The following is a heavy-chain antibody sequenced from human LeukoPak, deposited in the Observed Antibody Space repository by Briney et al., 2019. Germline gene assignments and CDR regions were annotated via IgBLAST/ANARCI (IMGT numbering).Heavy chain of an antibody. J-gene: IGHJ5*02. D-gene: IGHD1-26*01. V-gene: IGHV3-21*01. CDR2: ISSSSSYI. Sequence: GGSLRLSCAASGFTFSSYSMNWVRQAPGKGLELVSSISSSSSYIYYADSVKGRFTISRDNAKNSLYLQMNSLRAEDTAVYYCAREGGSQNWFDPWGQGTLVTVSS. CDR3: AREGGSQNWFDP. CDR1: GFTFSSYS.